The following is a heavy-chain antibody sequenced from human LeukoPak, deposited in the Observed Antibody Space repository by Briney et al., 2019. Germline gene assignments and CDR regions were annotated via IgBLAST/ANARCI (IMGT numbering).Heavy chain of an antibody. CDR1: GGSISSGGYY. V-gene: IGHV4-31*03. CDR3: ARVRATAMGVVDY. Sequence: SQTLSLTCTVSGGSISSGGYYWSWIRQHPGKGLEWIGYIYYSGSTYYNPSLKSRVTISVYTSMNHFSLKLSSVTAADTAVYHCARVRATAMGVVDYWGQGTLVTVSS. D-gene: IGHD5-18*01. J-gene: IGHJ4*02. CDR2: IYYSGST.